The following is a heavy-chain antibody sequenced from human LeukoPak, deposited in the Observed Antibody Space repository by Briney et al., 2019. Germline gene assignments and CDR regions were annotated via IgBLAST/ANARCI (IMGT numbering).Heavy chain of an antibody. J-gene: IGHJ3*02. CDR3: ARERYDALDI. Sequence: GGSLRLSCAASGFTFSSYWMNWVREAPGKGLVWVANIKQDGSEKYYVDSVKGRFTISRDNAKNSLYLQMNSLRAEDTAVYYCARERYDALDIWGQGTMVTVSS. V-gene: IGHV3-7*04. CDR2: IKQDGSEK. CDR1: GFTFSSYW. D-gene: IGHD4-17*01.